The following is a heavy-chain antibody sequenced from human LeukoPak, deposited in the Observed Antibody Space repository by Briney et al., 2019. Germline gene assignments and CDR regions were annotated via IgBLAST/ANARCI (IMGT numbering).Heavy chain of an antibody. CDR1: GFAFSSYS. Sequence: GGSLRLSCAASGFAFSSYSMNWVRQAPGKGLEWVSSISSSSSYMYYADSVKGRFTISRDNAKNSLYLQMNRLSAEDTAVYYCARALGADSSGWFGDALDIWGQGTMVTVSS. V-gene: IGHV3-21*01. CDR3: ARALGADSSGWFGDALDI. J-gene: IGHJ3*02. CDR2: ISSSSSYM. D-gene: IGHD6-19*01.